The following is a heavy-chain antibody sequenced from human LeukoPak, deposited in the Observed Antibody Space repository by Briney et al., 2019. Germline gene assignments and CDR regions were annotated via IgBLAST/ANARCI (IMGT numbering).Heavy chain of an antibody. CDR2: INPNSGGT. CDR1: VYTLTGYY. V-gene: IGHV1-2*02. D-gene: IGHD3-3*01. J-gene: IGHJ4*02. CDR3: ARDLGYDFWSGYSYFGY. Sequence: ASVKVSCKASVYTLTGYYIHWVRHAPGQGLEWMGWINPNSGGTNYAQTFQGRVTMTRDKSISTAYMELSRLRSDDTAVYYCARDLGYDFWSGYSYFGYWGQGALVTVSS.